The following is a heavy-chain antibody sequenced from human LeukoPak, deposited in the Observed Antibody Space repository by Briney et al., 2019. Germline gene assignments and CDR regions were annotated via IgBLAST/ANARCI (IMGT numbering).Heavy chain of an antibody. D-gene: IGHD2-8*02. CDR3: AREGTVYYYYMDV. J-gene: IGHJ6*03. Sequence: RASVKVSCKASGYTFTGYYMHWVRQAPGQGLEWVGWINPNSGGTNYAQKFQGRVTMTRDTSISTAYMELSRLRSDDTAVYYYAREGTVYYYYMDVWGKGTTVTVSS. CDR1: GYTFTGYY. CDR2: INPNSGGT. V-gene: IGHV1-2*02.